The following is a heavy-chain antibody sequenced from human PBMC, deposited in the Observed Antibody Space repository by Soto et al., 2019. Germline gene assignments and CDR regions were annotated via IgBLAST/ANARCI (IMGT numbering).Heavy chain of an antibody. CDR3: ARDGAALDI. D-gene: IGHD3-16*01. CDR2: IKQDGSEI. V-gene: IGHV3-7*03. J-gene: IGHJ3*02. CDR1: GFTISTYW. Sequence: GGSLRLSCAAPGFTISTYWMSWVRQAPGKGLEWVADIKQDGSEIYHVDSAKGRFTISRDNAKNSLYLQMNSLRAEDTAVYYCARDGAALDIWGQGTMVTVSS.